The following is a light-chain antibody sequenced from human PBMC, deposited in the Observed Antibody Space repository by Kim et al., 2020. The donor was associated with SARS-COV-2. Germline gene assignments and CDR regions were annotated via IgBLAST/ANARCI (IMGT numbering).Light chain of an antibody. J-gene: IGKJ1*01. CDR3: QQYDGLPRT. CDR2: GAS. V-gene: IGKV3-20*01. CDR1: QSVSSIY. Sequence: FPGERATLSCRASQSVSSIYLAWYQQKPGQAPRLLIYGASSRATGIPDRFSGSGSGTDFTLTINRLEPEDFAVYYCQQYDGLPRTFGQGTKVDIK.